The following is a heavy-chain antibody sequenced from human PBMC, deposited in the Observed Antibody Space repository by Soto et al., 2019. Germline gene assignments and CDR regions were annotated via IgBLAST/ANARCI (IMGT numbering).Heavy chain of an antibody. J-gene: IGHJ4*02. D-gene: IGHD3-9*01. Sequence: PGGSLRVSCAAAGFTFGTSARQWVRQASGKGLEWLGSIGSKGKTDAAEYDASVKGRFTISSDDSRTTAYVKMNRQKSEATAVYYCSRDASDWFFNWGRGTLVTVSS. CDR1: GFTFGTSA. V-gene: IGHV3-73*01. CDR3: SRDASDWFFN. CDR2: IGSKGKTDAA.